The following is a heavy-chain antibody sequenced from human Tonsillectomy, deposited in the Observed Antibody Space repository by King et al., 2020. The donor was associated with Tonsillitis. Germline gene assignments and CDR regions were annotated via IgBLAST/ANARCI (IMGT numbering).Heavy chain of an antibody. CDR2: VSYTGDT. Sequence: QLQGSGPGVAKPSETLSLTCTVSGGSFNNYYWHWLRQSPRKGLEWIGYVSYTGDTHYNPSLKSRVTVSVDTSKRQFYLRLNSVTAADTAKYYCARAAGGRPYYYDSTGLDSWGRGTLVTVSS. V-gene: IGHV4-59*01. CDR1: GGSFNNYY. D-gene: IGHD3-22*01. CDR3: ARAAGGRPYYYDSTGLDS. J-gene: IGHJ5*01.